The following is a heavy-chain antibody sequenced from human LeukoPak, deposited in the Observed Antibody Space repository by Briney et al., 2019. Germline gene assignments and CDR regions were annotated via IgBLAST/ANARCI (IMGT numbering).Heavy chain of an antibody. V-gene: IGHV4-31*03. D-gene: IGHD3-10*01. Sequence: SQTLSLTCTVSGGSISSGGYYWSWIRQHPGKGLEWIGYIYYSGSTYNNPSLKSRVTISVDTSKNQFSLKLSSVTAADTAVYYCARGHGSGSFLNYYYGMDVWGKGTTVTVSS. CDR2: IYYSGST. J-gene: IGHJ6*04. CDR1: GGSISSGGYY. CDR3: ARGHGSGSFLNYYYGMDV.